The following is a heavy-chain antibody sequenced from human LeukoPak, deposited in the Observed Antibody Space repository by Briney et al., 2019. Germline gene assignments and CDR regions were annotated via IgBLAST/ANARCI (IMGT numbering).Heavy chain of an antibody. J-gene: IGHJ6*04. D-gene: IGHD5-18*01. CDR1: GFTFSSYG. CDR3: AKDTAHRYHGMDV. V-gene: IGHV3-30*18. Sequence: SGGSLRLSCAASGFTFSSYGMHWVRQAPGKGLEWVAVISYDGSNKYYADSVKGRFTIYGDNSKNSLYLQMNSLRAEDMAVYYCAKDTAHRYHGMDVGGKGTTLTVS. CDR2: ISYDGSNK.